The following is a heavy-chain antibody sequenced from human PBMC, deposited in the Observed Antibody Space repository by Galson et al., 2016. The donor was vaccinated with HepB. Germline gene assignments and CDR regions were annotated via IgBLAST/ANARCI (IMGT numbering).Heavy chain of an antibody. CDR1: GFTFTSYW. V-gene: IGHV3-74*03. J-gene: IGHJ4*02. D-gene: IGHD3-10*01. CDR2: ISPDGSAT. CDR3: VKDSGKVSFDS. Sequence: SLRLSCAASGFTFTSYWMHWVRQVPGKGLVWVSAISPDGSATTHADFVQGRFTITRDNAKNTLYLQMNSQRAEDTAVYYCVKDSGKVSFDSWGQGTLVTVSS.